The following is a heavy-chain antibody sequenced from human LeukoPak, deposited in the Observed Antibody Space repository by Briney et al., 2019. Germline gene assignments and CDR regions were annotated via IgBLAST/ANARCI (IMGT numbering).Heavy chain of an antibody. J-gene: IGHJ4*02. CDR3: ARYTYDYVWGSYRAFDY. D-gene: IGHD3-16*02. V-gene: IGHV4-59*08. CDR1: GGSISSDY. CDR2: IYYSGST. Sequence: SETLSLTCTVSGGSISSDYWSWIRQPPGKGLEWIGYIYYSGSTNYNPSLKSRVTISVDTSKNQFSLKLSSVTAADTAVYYCARYTYDYVWGSYRAFDYWGQGTLVTVSS.